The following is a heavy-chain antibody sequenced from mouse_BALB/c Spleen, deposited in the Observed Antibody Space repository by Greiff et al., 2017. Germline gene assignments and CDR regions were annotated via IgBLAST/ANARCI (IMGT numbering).Heavy chain of an antibody. CDR1: GDSITSGY. D-gene: IGHD2-10*02. Sequence: VQLQQSGPSLVKPSQTLSLTCSVTGDSITSGYWNWIRKFPGNKLEYMGYISYSGSTYYNPSLKSRISITRDTSKNQYYLQLNSVTTEDTATYYCARAVWYWDWYFDVWGAGTTVTVSS. CDR2: ISYSGST. CDR3: ARAVWYWDWYFDV. J-gene: IGHJ1*01. V-gene: IGHV3-8*02.